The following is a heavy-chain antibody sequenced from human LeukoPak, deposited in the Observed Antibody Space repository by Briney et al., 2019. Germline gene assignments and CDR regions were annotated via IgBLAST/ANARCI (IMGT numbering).Heavy chain of an antibody. V-gene: IGHV3-30-3*01. CDR3: ARDSRLSRWRGTSDY. J-gene: IGHJ4*02. D-gene: IGHD3-16*01. CDR2: ISYDGTNQ. Sequence: GGSLRLSCAASGFSFSSYAFHWVRQAPCKGLEWVAVISYDGTNQYYADSVKGRFTISRDNSKNTLYLQMNSLRAEDTSVYYCARDSRLSRWRGTSDYWGQGTLVTVSS. CDR1: GFSFSSYA.